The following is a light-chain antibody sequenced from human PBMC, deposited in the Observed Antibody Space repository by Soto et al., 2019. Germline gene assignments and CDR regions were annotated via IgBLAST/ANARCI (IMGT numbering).Light chain of an antibody. CDR1: SSDVGGYNY. J-gene: IGLJ1*01. CDR2: DVS. V-gene: IGLV2-11*01. CDR3: CSYAGSYTYV. Sequence: SVLTQPRSVSGSPGQSVTISCTGTSSDVGGYNYVSWYQQHPGKAPKLMIYDVSKRPSGVPDRFSVSKSGNTASLTISGLQAEDEADYYCCSYAGSYTYVFGTGTKVTVL.